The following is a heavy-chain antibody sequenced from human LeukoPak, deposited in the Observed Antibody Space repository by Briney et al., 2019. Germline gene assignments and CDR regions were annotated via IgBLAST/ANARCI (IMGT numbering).Heavy chain of an antibody. Sequence: GASVKVSCKVSGYTLTELSMHWLRQAPGKGLEWMGGFDPEDGETIYAQKFQGRVTMTEDTSTDAAYMELSSLRSEDTAVYYCATYRTGDHFYYGMDVWGQGTTVTVSS. CDR3: ATYRTGDHFYYGMDV. J-gene: IGHJ6*02. CDR1: GYTLTELS. V-gene: IGHV1-24*01. CDR2: FDPEDGET. D-gene: IGHD7-27*01.